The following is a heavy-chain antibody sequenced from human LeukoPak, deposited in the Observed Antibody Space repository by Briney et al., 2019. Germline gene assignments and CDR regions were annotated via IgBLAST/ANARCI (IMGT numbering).Heavy chain of an antibody. D-gene: IGHD1-26*01. CDR1: GYTFTSSG. Sequence: ASVKVSCKASGYTFTSSGISWVRRAPGQGLEWMGWINAYNGDTNYAQKLQGRVTMTTDTSTSTAYMELRSLRSDDTAVYYCARDFPPVGATTVFTYYYYGMDIWGQGTTVTVSS. CDR2: INAYNGDT. CDR3: ARDFPPVGATTVFTYYYYGMDI. V-gene: IGHV1-18*01. J-gene: IGHJ6*02.